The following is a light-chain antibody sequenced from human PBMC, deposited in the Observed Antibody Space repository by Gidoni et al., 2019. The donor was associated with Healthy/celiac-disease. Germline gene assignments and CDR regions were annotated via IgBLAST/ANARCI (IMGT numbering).Light chain of an antibody. CDR3: QQYYSYPRT. CDR1: QGISSY. V-gene: IGKV1-8*01. Sequence: IRIAPAPSSFSASTGDRVTITCRASQGISSYLDWYQQKPGKAPKLLIYAASSLQSGVPSRFSGSGSGTDFTLTISSLQPEDFATYYCQQYYSYPRTFXQXTKVEIK. CDR2: AAS. J-gene: IGKJ1*01.